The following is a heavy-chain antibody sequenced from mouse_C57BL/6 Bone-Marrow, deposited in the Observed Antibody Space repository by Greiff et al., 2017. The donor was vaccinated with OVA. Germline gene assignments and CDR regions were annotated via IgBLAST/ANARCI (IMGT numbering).Heavy chain of an antibody. Sequence: EVMLVESGGGLVKPGGSLKLSCAASGFTFSDYGMHWVRQAPEKGLEWVAYISSGSSTIYYADTVKGRFTISRDNAKNTLFLQMTSLRSEDTAMYYCARPITTVVAMGPHWGQGTLVTVSA. V-gene: IGHV5-17*01. CDR2: ISSGSSTI. CDR1: GFTFSDYG. CDR3: ARPITTVVAMGPH. D-gene: IGHD1-1*01. J-gene: IGHJ3*01.